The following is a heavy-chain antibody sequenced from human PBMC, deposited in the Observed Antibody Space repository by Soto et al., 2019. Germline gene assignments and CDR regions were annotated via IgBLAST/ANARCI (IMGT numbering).Heavy chain of an antibody. J-gene: IGHJ4*02. CDR1: GDSVSSNSAA. V-gene: IGHV6-1*01. CDR3: ARDLWRSKGWSGYLDE. D-gene: IGHD6-19*01. CDR2: TYYRSKWYN. Sequence: SQTLSLTCAISGDSVSSNSAAWNWIRQSPSRGLEWLGRTYYRSKWYNDYAVSVKSRITINPDTSKNQFSLQLNSVTPEDTAAYYRARDLWRSKGWSGYLDEWGEGTQESVS.